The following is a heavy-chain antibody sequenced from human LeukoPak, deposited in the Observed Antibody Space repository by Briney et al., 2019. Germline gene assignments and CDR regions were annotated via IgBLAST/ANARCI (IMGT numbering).Heavy chain of an antibody. CDR2: IIPIFGTA. J-gene: IGHJ4*02. Sequence: ASVKVSCKASGGTFSSYAISWVRQAPGQGLEWMGRIIPIFGTANYAQKFQGRVTITTDESTSTAYMELSSLRSEDTAVYYCARDGGSGAYPYWGQGTLVTVSS. V-gene: IGHV1-69*05. D-gene: IGHD2-15*01. CDR3: ARDGGSGAYPY. CDR1: GGTFSSYA.